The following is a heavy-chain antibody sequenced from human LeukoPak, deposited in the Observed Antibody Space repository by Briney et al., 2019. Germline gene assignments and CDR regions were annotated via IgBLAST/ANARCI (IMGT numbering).Heavy chain of an antibody. CDR2: INHSGST. D-gene: IGHD6-19*01. CDR3: ATARAGAAFRWFDP. Sequence: SETLSLTCAVYGGSLSGYYWSWIRQPPGKGLEWIGEINHSGSTNYNPSLKSRVTISVDTSKNQFPLKLSSVTAADTAVYYCATARAGAAFRWFDPWGQGTLVTVSS. J-gene: IGHJ5*02. CDR1: GGSLSGYY. V-gene: IGHV4-34*01.